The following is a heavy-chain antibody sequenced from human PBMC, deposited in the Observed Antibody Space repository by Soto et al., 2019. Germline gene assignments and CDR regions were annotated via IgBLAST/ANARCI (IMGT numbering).Heavy chain of an antibody. CDR2: IYYSGST. V-gene: IGHV4-59*01. J-gene: IGHJ4*02. D-gene: IGHD4-17*01. Sequence: SETLSLTCTVSGGSISSYYWSWIRQPPGKGLEWIGYIYYSGSTNYNPSLKSRVTISVDTSKNQFSLKLSSVTAADTAVYYCVRVRTYGDYIYFDYWGQATLVTVSS. CDR1: GGSISSYY. CDR3: VRVRTYGDYIYFDY.